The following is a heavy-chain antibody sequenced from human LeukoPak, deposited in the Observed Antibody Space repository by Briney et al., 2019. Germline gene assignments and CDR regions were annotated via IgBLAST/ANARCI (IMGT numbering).Heavy chain of an antibody. CDR2: IKQDGSEK. J-gene: IGHJ4*02. CDR1: GFTFSSYG. D-gene: IGHD6-19*01. Sequence: GGSLRLSCAASGFTFSSYGMHWVRQAPGKGLEWVANIKQDGSEKYYVDSVKGRFTISRDNAKNSLYLQMNSLRAEDTAVYYCARDLYSSGWPFDYWGQGTLVTVSS. CDR3: ARDLYSSGWPFDY. V-gene: IGHV3-7*01.